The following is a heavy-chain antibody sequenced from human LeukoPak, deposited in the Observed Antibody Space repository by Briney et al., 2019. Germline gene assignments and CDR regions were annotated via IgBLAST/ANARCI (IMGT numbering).Heavy chain of an antibody. Sequence: GGSLRLSCAATGFTVRTNYMSWDRQAPGKGLDWVSVIYSGGSTYYADSVKGRFTISRDNSKNTLYLQMNSLRAEDTAVYYCAREVFRGSGWYLDYWRQGSLITVSS. D-gene: IGHD6-19*01. CDR1: GFTVRTNY. CDR3: AREVFRGSGWYLDY. J-gene: IGHJ4*02. V-gene: IGHV3-53*01. CDR2: IYSGGST.